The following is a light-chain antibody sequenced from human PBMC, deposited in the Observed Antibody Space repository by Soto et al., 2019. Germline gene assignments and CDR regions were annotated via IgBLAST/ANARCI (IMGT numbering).Light chain of an antibody. Sequence: DIVMTQSPGTLSVSPGERATLSCRASQSVSSSYLAWYQQKPGLAPRLLIYDASSRATGIPDRFSGSGSGTDFTLTISRLEPEDFAVYYCQQYGSSPTFGGGTKVEIK. CDR1: QSVSSSY. CDR2: DAS. V-gene: IGKV3D-20*01. J-gene: IGKJ4*01. CDR3: QQYGSSPT.